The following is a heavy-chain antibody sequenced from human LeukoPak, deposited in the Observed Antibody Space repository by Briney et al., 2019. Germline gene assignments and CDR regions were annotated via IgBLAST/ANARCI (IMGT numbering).Heavy chain of an antibody. D-gene: IGHD6-13*01. CDR3: AKAGPYSSSSFDY. CDR1: GFPFDDSA. V-gene: IGHV3-43D*03. J-gene: IGHJ4*02. CDR2: LSWDGGST. Sequence: PGGSLRLTCAASGFPFDDSAMHWVRQATGKGLEWVSTLSWDGGSTYYADTVKGRFPISRDNSKNSRYLQMNSLRAEHTATYHCAKAGPYSSSSFDYWGQGTLVTVSS.